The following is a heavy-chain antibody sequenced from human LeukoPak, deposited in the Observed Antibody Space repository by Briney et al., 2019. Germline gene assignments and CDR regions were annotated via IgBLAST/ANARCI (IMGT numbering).Heavy chain of an antibody. V-gene: IGHV4-31*03. CDR1: GGSISSGGYS. CDR2: IYYSGST. J-gene: IGHJ5*02. D-gene: IGHD2-2*01. Sequence: PSETLSLTCTVSGGSISSGGYSWSWIRQHPGKGLEWIGYIYYSGSTYYNPSLKSRVTISVDTSKNQFSLKLSSVTAADTAVYYCARDGRSYCSSTSCSPSWFDPWGQGTLVTVSS. CDR3: ARDGRSYCSSTSCSPSWFDP.